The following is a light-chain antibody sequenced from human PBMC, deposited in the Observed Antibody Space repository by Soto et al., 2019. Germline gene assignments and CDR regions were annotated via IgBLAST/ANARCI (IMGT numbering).Light chain of an antibody. V-gene: IGLV2-14*03. J-gene: IGLJ1*01. CDR1: SSDVGAYTF. CDR3: SSYTSSSTHV. CDR2: DVS. Sequence: QSVLTQPASVSGSPGQSITISCTGTSSDVGAYTFVSWYQQHPDKVPKLMIFDVSRRPSGVFDRFSGSKSGNTASLTISGLQPEDEADYYCSSYTSSSTHVFGSGTKLTVL.